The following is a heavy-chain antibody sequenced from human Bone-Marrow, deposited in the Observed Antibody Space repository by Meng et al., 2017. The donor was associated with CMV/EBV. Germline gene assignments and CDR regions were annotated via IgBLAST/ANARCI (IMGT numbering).Heavy chain of an antibody. CDR2: IRYDGSNK. CDR3: AKDKDDFWSGYHLDY. J-gene: IGHJ4*02. D-gene: IGHD3-3*01. CDR1: GFTFSGYG. Sequence: GESLKISCAASGFTFSGYGMHWVRQAPGKGLEWVAFIRYDGSNKYYADSVKGRFTISRDNSKNTLYLQMNSLRAEDTAVYYCAKDKDDFWSGYHLDYWGQGTLVTVSS. V-gene: IGHV3-30*02.